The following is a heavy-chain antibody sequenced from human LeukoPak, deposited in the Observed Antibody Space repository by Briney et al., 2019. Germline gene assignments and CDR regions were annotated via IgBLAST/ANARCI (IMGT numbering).Heavy chain of an antibody. CDR2: IYTSGST. CDR1: GGSISSGSYY. CDR3: AREVSSGYSDAFDI. D-gene: IGHD3-22*01. V-gene: IGHV4-61*02. J-gene: IGHJ3*02. Sequence: KPSQTLSLTCTVSGGSISSGSYYWSWIRQPAGKGLEWIGRIYTSGSTNYNPSLKSRVTISVDTSKNQFSLKLSSVTAADTAVYYCAREVSSGYSDAFDIWGQGTMVTVSS.